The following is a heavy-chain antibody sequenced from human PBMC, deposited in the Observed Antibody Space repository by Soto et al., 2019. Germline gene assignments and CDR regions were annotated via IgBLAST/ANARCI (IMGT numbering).Heavy chain of an antibody. CDR1: GEPFTSYY. CDR3: ARSSGGNFGIIIEGSNWFDP. V-gene: IGHV1-46*01. CDR2: INPHGGST. D-gene: IGHD3-3*01. J-gene: IGHJ5*02. Sequence: SVKVSEEAPGEPFTSYYLNWVRQAPGQGLEWMGVINPHGGSTKYAQKFQGRVTMTRDTSRSTVYMELRSLRSDDTAIYYCARSSGGNFGIIIEGSNWFDPWGQGTLVTVSS.